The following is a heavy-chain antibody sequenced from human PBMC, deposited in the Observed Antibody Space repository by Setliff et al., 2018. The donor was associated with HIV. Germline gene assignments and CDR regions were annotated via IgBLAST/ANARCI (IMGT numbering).Heavy chain of an antibody. CDR1: GGSISSSGYY. J-gene: IGHJ4*02. CDR3: ARDSGGYNYGFAVGSFDY. D-gene: IGHD5-18*01. V-gene: IGHV4-31*03. Sequence: SETLSLTCSVSGGSISSSGYYWSWIRQHPGKGLEWLGYIHYSGTTYYSPSLESRLTISIDTSENQFSLLLKSLTAADTAVYYCARDSGGYNYGFAVGSFDYWGQGALVTVSS. CDR2: IHYSGTT.